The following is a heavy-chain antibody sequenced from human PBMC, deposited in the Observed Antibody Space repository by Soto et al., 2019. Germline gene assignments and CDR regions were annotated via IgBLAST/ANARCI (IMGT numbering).Heavy chain of an antibody. CDR3: AGGVLSGTYYNWFDP. Sequence: ASVKVSCKASGDTLTVYYIHWVRQAPGQGLEWMGWINPNSGATNYAQKFQGRVTMTRDTSISTAYMDLSRLRSDDTAVYYCAGGVLSGTYYNWFDPWGQGTLVTVSS. J-gene: IGHJ5*02. CDR1: GDTLTVYY. CDR2: INPNSGAT. D-gene: IGHD1-26*01. V-gene: IGHV1-2*02.